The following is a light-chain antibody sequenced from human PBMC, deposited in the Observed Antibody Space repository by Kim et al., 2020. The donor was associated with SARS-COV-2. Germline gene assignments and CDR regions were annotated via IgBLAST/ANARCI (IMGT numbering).Light chain of an antibody. CDR1: YV. Sequence: YVVNWYQQLPGTAPKLLIYGTINRPSGVPDRFSGSKSGTSASLAITGLQGEDEADYYCQSYASSFSGSVFGGGTQLTVL. CDR3: QSYASSFSGSV. V-gene: IGLV1-40*01. J-gene: IGLJ3*02. CDR2: GTI.